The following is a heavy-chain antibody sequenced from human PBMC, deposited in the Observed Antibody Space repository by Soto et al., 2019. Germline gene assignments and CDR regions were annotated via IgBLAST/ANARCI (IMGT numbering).Heavy chain of an antibody. Sequence: SVKATSNAPRVSISSDAMICVQQSPRQGLEWMGGIIPIFGTANYAQKFQGRVTITADESTSTAYMELSSLRSEDTAVYYCATRRYSSPPYYYGMGVWGQGTTVTVS. V-gene: IGHV1-69*13. J-gene: IGHJ6*02. CDR2: IIPIFGTA. CDR1: RVSISSDA. D-gene: IGHD6-13*01. CDR3: ATRRYSSPPYYYGMGV.